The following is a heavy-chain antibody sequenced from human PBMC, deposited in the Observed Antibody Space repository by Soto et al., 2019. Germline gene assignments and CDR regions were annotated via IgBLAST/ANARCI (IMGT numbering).Heavy chain of an antibody. J-gene: IGHJ4*02. CDR1: GYTFTSYG. CDR3: ARDPALGGPFDY. V-gene: IGHV1-18*01. D-gene: IGHD3-16*01. Sequence: QVQLVQSGAEVKKPGASVKVSCKASGYTFTSYGISWVRQAPGQGLEWMGWINAHNGNTKYAQKVQGIVTMTTDTSTSTAYMELRSLRSDDTAVYYCARDPALGGPFDYWGQGTLVTVSS. CDR2: INAHNGNT.